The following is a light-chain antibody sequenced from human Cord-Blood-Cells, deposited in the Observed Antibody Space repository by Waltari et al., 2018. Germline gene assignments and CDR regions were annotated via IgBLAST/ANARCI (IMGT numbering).Light chain of an antibody. CDR2: AAS. Sequence: DIQMTQSPSSLSASVGDRVTITCRASQSISSYLNWYQQKPGKAPKLLIYAASSLQSGFPSRFSGSGSGTDFTLTISSLQPEDFATYYFQQSYSTPPITFGGGTKVEIK. V-gene: IGKV1-39*01. J-gene: IGKJ4*01. CDR3: QQSYSTPPIT. CDR1: QSISSY.